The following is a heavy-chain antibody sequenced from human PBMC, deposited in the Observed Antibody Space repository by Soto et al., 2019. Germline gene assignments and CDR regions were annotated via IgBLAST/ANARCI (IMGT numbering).Heavy chain of an antibody. D-gene: IGHD3-3*01. CDR2: ISAYNGNT. V-gene: IGHV1-18*01. CDR1: GYTFTSYG. J-gene: IGHJ6*02. CDR3: ARANTIFGVVSNVRDYYYYYGMDV. Sequence: ASVTVSCQASGYTFTSYGISWVRQAPGQGLEWMGWISAYNGNTNYAQKLQGRVTMTTDTSTSTAYMELRSLRSDDTAVYYCARANTIFGVVSNVRDYYYYYGMDVWGQGTTVTVSS.